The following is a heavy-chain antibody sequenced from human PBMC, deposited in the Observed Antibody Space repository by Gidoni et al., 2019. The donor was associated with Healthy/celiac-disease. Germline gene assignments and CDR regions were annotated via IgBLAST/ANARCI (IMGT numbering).Heavy chain of an antibody. CDR1: GFTFSSYG. CDR2: ISYDGSNK. V-gene: IGHV3-30*03. Sequence: QVQLVESGGGVVQPGRSLRLSCAASGFTFSSYGMHWVRQAPGKGLGWVAVISYDGSNKYYADAVKGRFTISRDNSKNTLYLQMNSLRAEDTAVYYCAAGEWLVDYWGQGTLVTVSS. J-gene: IGHJ4*02. CDR3: AAGEWLVDY. D-gene: IGHD3-3*01.